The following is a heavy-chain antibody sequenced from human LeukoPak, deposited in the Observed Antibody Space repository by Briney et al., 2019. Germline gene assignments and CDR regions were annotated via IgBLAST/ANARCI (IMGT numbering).Heavy chain of an antibody. CDR2: IIPIFGTA. CDR1: GYTFTSYG. J-gene: IGHJ1*01. CDR3: ARDGTYYDFWSGYYNPGYFQH. V-gene: IGHV1-69*13. Sequence: ASVKVSCKASGYTFTSYGISWVRQAPGQGLEWMGGIIPIFGTANYAQKFQGRVTITADESTSTAYMELSSLRSEDTAVYYCARDGTYYDFWSGYYNPGYFQHWGQGTLVTVSS. D-gene: IGHD3-3*01.